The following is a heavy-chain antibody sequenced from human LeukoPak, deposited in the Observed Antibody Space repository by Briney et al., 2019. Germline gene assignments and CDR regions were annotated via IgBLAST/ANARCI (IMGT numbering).Heavy chain of an antibody. CDR3: ASMCSGSYWFRYDGY. CDR2: IYYIGST. V-gene: IGHV4-39*01. D-gene: IGHD3-10*02. Sequence: PSETLSLTCTVSGGSISRGSYYWGWIRQPPGKGLEWIGRIYYIGSTYYNPSLRSRVTISVDTSKNQFSLKLSSVTAADTAVYYCASMCSGSYWFRYDGYWGQGTLVTASS. CDR1: GGSISRGSYY. J-gene: IGHJ4*02.